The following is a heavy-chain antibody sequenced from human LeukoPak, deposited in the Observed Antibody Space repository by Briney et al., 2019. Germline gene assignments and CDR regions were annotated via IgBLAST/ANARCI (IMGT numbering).Heavy chain of an antibody. V-gene: IGHV1-69*04. CDR1: GGTFSSYA. Sequence: SVRVSCKASGGTFSSYAISWVRQAPGQGLEWMGRTIPILGIANYTQKFQGRVTITADKSTSTAYMELSSLRSEDTAVYYCASYDSSGYYFSYFDYWGQGTLVTVSS. CDR3: ASYDSSGYYFSYFDY. CDR2: TIPILGIA. J-gene: IGHJ4*02. D-gene: IGHD3-22*01.